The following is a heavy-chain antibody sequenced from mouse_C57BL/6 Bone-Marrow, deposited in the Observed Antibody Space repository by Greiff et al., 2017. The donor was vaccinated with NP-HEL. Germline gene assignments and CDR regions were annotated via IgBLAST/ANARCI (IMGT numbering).Heavy chain of an antibody. D-gene: IGHD1-1*01. CDR3: TTTSHLYYYGNYAMDY. Sequence: EVQLQQSGAELVRPGASVKLSCTASGFNIKDDYMHWVKQRPEQGLEWIGWIDPENGDTEYASKFQGKATITADTSSNTAYLQLSSLTSEDTAVYYCTTTSHLYYYGNYAMDYWGQGTSVTVSS. V-gene: IGHV14-4*01. CDR2: IDPENGDT. CDR1: GFNIKDDY. J-gene: IGHJ4*01.